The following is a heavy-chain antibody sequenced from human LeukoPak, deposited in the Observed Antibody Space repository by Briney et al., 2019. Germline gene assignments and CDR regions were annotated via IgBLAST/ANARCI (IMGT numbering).Heavy chain of an antibody. Sequence: GASVKLSCKTSGYTFTSDGITWVRQAPGQGLEWMGWISTYNGNTYYAQKFQGRATMTTDTSTRTGYMELRNLKSDDTAVYYCAREAAAAGVFWFDPWGQGTLVTVSS. CDR3: AREAAAAGVFWFDP. CDR2: ISTYNGNT. D-gene: IGHD6-13*01. CDR1: GYTFTSDG. J-gene: IGHJ5*02. V-gene: IGHV1-18*01.